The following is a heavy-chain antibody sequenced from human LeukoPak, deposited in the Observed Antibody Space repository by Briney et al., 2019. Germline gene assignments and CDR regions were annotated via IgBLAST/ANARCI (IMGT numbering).Heavy chain of an antibody. CDR3: ASLTRVDSSGYLDY. CDR2: IIPIFGTV. J-gene: IGHJ4*02. Sequence: GASVKVSCKASGVTFSSYAISWVRQAPGQGLEWMGGIIPIFGTVNYAQKFQGRVTITTDESTSTAYVELSSLRSEDTAVYYCASLTRVDSSGYLDYWGQGTLVAVSS. CDR1: GVTFSSYA. D-gene: IGHD3-22*01. V-gene: IGHV1-69*05.